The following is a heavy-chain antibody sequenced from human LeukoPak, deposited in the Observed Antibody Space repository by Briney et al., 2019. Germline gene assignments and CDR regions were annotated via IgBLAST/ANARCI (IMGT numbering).Heavy chain of an antibody. Sequence: ASVKVSCKASGYTFTSYDINWVRQATGQGLEWMGWMNPNSGKTDYAQKFQGRVTMTWDTSISTAYMELSSLRSEDTAIYYCARELRRDDCWGQGTLVTVSS. CDR2: MNPNSGKT. D-gene: IGHD2-21*01. J-gene: IGHJ4*02. V-gene: IGHV1-8*01. CDR3: ARELRRDDC. CDR1: GYTFTSYD.